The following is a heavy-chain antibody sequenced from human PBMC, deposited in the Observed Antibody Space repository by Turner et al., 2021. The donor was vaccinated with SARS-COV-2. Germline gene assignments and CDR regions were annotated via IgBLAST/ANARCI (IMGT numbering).Heavy chain of an antibody. V-gene: IGHV1-18*01. CDR2: ISAFNGNT. Sequence: QVQLVQSGAEVKKPGASMKVSCKASGYTFTNYGISWVRQAPGQGLEWMGWISAFNGNTDYAQKVQGRVTMTTDTSTSTAYMELRSLSSDDTALYYCARDNRGSGTYYKAFDMWGQGTMVTVSS. CDR3: ARDNRGSGTYYKAFDM. CDR1: GYTFTNYG. J-gene: IGHJ3*02. D-gene: IGHD3-10*01.